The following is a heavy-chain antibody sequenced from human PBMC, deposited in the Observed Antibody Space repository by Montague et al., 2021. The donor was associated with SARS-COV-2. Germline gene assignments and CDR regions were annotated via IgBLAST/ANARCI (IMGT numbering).Heavy chain of an antibody. CDR2: ISYDGSNK. CDR1: GFTFSSYA. Sequence: SLRLSRAASGFTFSSYAMHWVRQAPGKGLEWVAVISYDGSNKYYADSVKGRFTISRDNSKNTLYLQMNSLRAEDTAVYYCARDNGPIWFGESSLDYWGQGTLVTVSS. V-gene: IGHV3-30*04. D-gene: IGHD3-10*01. J-gene: IGHJ4*02. CDR3: ARDNGPIWFGESSLDY.